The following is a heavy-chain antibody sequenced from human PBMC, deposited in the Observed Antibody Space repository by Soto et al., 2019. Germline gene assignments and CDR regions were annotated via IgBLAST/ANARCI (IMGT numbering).Heavy chain of an antibody. CDR3: VKGSAVARPALDY. J-gene: IGHJ4*02. D-gene: IGHD3-3*01. CDR1: GFSFSNCG. V-gene: IGHV3-30*18. CDR2: ISFDGNDK. Sequence: QVQLVESGGGVVQPGRSLRLSCAASGFSFSNCGMHWVRQAPGKGLEWVAAISFDGNDKYYSESVKGRFTISRDNFKNTMFLQMNSFRVEDTALYYLVKGSAVARPALDYWGQGNLVPV.